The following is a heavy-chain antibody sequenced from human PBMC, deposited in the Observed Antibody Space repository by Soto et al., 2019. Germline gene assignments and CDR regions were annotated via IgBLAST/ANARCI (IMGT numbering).Heavy chain of an antibody. J-gene: IGHJ3*02. V-gene: IGHV3-23*01. D-gene: IGHD6-19*01. CDR3: AKDQGIWIAVANDAFDI. CDR1: GFTFSSYA. Sequence: GGSLRLSCAASGFTFSSYAMSWVRQAPGKGLEWVSAISGSGGSTYYADSVKGRFTISRDNSKNTLYLQMNSLRAEDTAVYYCAKDQGIWIAVANDAFDIWGQGTMVTVSS. CDR2: ISGSGGST.